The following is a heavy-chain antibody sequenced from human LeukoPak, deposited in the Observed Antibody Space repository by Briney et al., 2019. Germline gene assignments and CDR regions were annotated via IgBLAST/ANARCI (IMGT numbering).Heavy chain of an antibody. J-gene: IGHJ6*02. D-gene: IGHD5-12*01. CDR1: GYTFTGYY. CDR2: INPNSGGT. CDR3: ARSDSGYDALIYYYYGTDV. Sequence: ASVKVSCKASGYTFTGYYMHWARQAPGQGLEWMGWINPNSGGTNYAQKFQGRVTMTRDTSISTAYMELSRLRSDDTAVYYCARSDSGYDALIYYYYGTDVWGQGTTVTVSS. V-gene: IGHV1-2*02.